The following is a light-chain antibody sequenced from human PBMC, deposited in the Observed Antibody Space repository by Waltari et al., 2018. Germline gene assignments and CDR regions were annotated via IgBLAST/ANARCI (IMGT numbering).Light chain of an antibody. CDR1: QRVSSN. Sequence: PPPCRASQRVSSNLAWYQQKPGQAPRLLIYGASTRATGIPARFSGSGSGTEFTLTISSLQSEDFAVYYCQQYNNWPPLTFGGGTKVEIK. V-gene: IGKV3-15*01. CDR3: QQYNNWPPLT. CDR2: GAS. J-gene: IGKJ4*01.